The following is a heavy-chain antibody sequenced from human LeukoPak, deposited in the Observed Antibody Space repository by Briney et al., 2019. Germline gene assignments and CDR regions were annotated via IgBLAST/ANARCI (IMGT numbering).Heavy chain of an antibody. Sequence: GGSLRLSCAASGFTFSSYAMRWVRQAPGKGLEWVAVISYDGSNKYYADSVKGRFTISRDNSKNTLYLQMNSLRAEDTAVYYCARYCSSTSCYGAFDIWGQGTMVTVSS. CDR2: ISYDGSNK. V-gene: IGHV3-30-3*01. D-gene: IGHD2-2*01. CDR3: ARYCSSTSCYGAFDI. J-gene: IGHJ3*02. CDR1: GFTFSSYA.